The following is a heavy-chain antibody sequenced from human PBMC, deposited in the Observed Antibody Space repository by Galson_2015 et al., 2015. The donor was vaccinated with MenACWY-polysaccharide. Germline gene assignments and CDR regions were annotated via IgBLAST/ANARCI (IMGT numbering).Heavy chain of an antibody. CDR2: LDWYAGK. D-gene: IGHD6-13*01. J-gene: IGHJ4*02. V-gene: IGHV2-70*12. Sequence: PPLATPTQPLTLPRTFPGSSLRTTGMRVSWIRQPPGKALEWLARLDWYAGKFYSTSLKARLTISKDTSKNQVVLTMTSMDPVDTATYYCAHRRGDSSTWYITSFDYWGQGTLVTVSS. CDR1: GSSLRTTGMR. CDR3: AHRRGDSSTWYITSFDY.